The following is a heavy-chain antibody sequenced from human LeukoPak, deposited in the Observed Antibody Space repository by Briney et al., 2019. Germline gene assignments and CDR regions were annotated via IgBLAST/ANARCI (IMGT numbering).Heavy chain of an antibody. V-gene: IGHV1-46*01. Sequence: GASVKVSCKASGYTFTSHDINWVRQATGQGLEWMGIINPSGGSTSYAQKFQGRVTMTRDTSTSTVYMELSSLRSEDTAVYYCARGTTVTTSDWFDPWGQGTLVTVSS. J-gene: IGHJ5*02. CDR1: GYTFTSHD. CDR3: ARGTTVTTSDWFDP. CDR2: INPSGGST. D-gene: IGHD4-17*01.